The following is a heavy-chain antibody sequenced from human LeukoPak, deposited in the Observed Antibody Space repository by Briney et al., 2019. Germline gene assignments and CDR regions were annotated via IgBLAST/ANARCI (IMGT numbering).Heavy chain of an antibody. CDR2: FYHGGST. CDR3: ARGPYYDFWSGPFDY. J-gene: IGHJ4*02. Sequence: SETLSLTCTVSGYSISTGYYWDWIRQPPGKGLEWIGTFYHGGSTYYNPSLKSRVTISVDTSKNQFSLNLTSVTAADTAVYYCARGPYYDFWSGPFDYWGQGTLVTVSS. V-gene: IGHV4-38-2*02. CDR1: GYSISTGYY. D-gene: IGHD3-3*01.